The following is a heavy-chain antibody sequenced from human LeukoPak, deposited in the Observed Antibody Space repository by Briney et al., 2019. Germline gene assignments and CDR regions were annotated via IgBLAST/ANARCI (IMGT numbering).Heavy chain of an antibody. J-gene: IGHJ4*02. V-gene: IGHV3-21*01. D-gene: IGHD3-9*01. CDR3: ARDGRYFDWYLDY. CDR2: ISSSSSYI. Sequence: GGSLRLSCAASGFTFSSYSMNWVRQAPGKWREWVSSISSSSSYIYYADSVKGRFTISRDNAKNSLYLQMNSLRAEDTAVYYCARDGRYFDWYLDYWGQGTLVTVSS. CDR1: GFTFSSYS.